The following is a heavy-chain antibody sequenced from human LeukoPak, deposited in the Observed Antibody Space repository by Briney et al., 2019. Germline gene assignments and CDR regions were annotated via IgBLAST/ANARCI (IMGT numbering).Heavy chain of an antibody. CDR3: ARSIAVAGTLDY. J-gene: IGHJ4*02. Sequence: GGSLRLSCAASGFTFSSYSMNWVRQAPGKGLEWVSSISSSSSYIYYADSVKGQFTISRDNAKNSLYLQMNSLRAEDTAVYYCARSIAVAGTLDYWGQGTLVTVSS. V-gene: IGHV3-21*01. CDR1: GFTFSSYS. D-gene: IGHD6-19*01. CDR2: ISSSSSYI.